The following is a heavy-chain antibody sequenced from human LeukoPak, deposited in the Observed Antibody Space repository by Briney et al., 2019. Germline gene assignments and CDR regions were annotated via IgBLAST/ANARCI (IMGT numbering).Heavy chain of an antibody. D-gene: IGHD3-9*01. Sequence: GGSLRPSCAASGFTFSSFALSWIRQAPGKGLEWVSAIGTSSANTYYADSVKGRFTISRDNSQNTLYLQINNLRAEDTAVYYCARDPPVLRYFDWLPQRDAFDVWGQGTMVTVSS. J-gene: IGHJ3*01. CDR3: ARDPPVLRYFDWLPQRDAFDV. CDR2: IGTSSANT. V-gene: IGHV3-23*01. CDR1: GFTFSSFA.